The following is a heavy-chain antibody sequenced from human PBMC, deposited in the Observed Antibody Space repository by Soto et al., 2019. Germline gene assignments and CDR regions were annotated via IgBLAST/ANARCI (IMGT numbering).Heavy chain of an antibody. D-gene: IGHD4-17*01. CDR1: GFTFSSYA. V-gene: IGHV3-23*01. CDR3: ARAKYGDYAGAFDI. J-gene: IGHJ3*02. Sequence: LRLSCAASGFTFSSYAMSWVRQAPGKGLEWVSAISGSGGSTYYADSVKGRFTISRDNSKNTLYLQMNSLSAEDTAVYYCARAKYGDYAGAFDIWGQGTMVTVSS. CDR2: ISGSGGST.